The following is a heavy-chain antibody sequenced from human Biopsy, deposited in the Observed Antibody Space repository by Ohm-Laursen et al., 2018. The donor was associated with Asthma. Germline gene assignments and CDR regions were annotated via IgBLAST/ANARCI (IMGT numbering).Heavy chain of an antibody. J-gene: IGHJ4*02. V-gene: IGHV3-30*07. Sequence: RSLRLSCSAPGFSFSNFAIHWVRQAPGKGLEWVGVISKDASTQDYADSVKGRFTISRDFSKNTLHLQMHSLRVEDTAVYYCARGDSSGWSHYYFDYWGQGTLVTVSS. CDR3: ARGDSSGWSHYYFDY. CDR1: GFSFSNFA. CDR2: ISKDASTQ. D-gene: IGHD6-19*01.